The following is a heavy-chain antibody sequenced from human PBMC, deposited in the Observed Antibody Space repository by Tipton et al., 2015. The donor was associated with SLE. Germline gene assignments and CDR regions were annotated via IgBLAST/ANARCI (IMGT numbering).Heavy chain of an antibody. D-gene: IGHD6-25*01. CDR1: GGSFSGYA. CDR2: INHSGST. J-gene: IGHJ4*02. V-gene: IGHV4-34*01. CDR3: ARSEQRRGGGFDY. Sequence: TLSLTCAVSGGSFSGYAWSWIRQPPGKGLEWIGEINHSGSTNYNPSLKSRVTISVDTSKNQFSLKLSSVTAADTAVYYCARSEQRRGGGFDYWGQGTLVTVSS.